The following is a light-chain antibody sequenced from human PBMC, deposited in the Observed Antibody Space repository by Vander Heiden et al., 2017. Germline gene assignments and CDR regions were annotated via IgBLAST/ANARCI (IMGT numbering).Light chain of an antibody. V-gene: IGKV2-28*01. CDR2: LRA. J-gene: IGKJ2*01. CDR1: QSILHSNGYNY. Sequence: DIVMTPSTLSLPVPPGEPASISCRSSQSILHSNGYNYFYWCQQKPAQPPHHLIYLRATRASCVADRCSGSGAGTDVTLKISRVEPADVGVYYCRQALQTPPYTFGQGTKLEI. CDR3: RQALQTPPYT.